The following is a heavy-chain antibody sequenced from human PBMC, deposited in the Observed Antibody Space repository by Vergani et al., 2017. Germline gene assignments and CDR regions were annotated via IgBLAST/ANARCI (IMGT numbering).Heavy chain of an antibody. Sequence: EVHLVESGGGLVQPGESLKRAGATSGRTGSDYAIQWGGKSSGKGLEWSCRIRDKAYNYATVSAVSVKGRFTISRVSSKKTAYLQRNGLTTEDTAVYYCFYAFWAGYDPGDVWLEGTTVTVSS. J-gene: IGHJ6*02. V-gene: IGHV3-73*02. CDR2: IRDKAYNYAT. D-gene: IGHD3/OR15-3a*01. CDR1: GRTGSDYA. CDR3: FYAFWAGYDPGDV.